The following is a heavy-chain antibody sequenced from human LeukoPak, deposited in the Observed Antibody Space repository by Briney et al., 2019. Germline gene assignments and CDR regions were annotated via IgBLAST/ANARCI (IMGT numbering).Heavy chain of an antibody. CDR2: INWNGGST. D-gene: IGHD3-10*01. J-gene: IGHJ4*02. Sequence: GGSLRLSCAASGFTFDDYGMSWVRQAPGKGLEWVSGINWNGGSTGYAASVKGRFTISRDNANNSPYLQMNSLRAEDTALYHCARGITMVRGVPSDYWGQGTLVTVSS. CDR3: ARGITMVRGVPSDY. CDR1: GFTFDDYG. V-gene: IGHV3-20*01.